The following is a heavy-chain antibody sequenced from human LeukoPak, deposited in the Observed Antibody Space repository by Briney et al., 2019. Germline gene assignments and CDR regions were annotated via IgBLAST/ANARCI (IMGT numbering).Heavy chain of an antibody. D-gene: IGHD3-16*02. V-gene: IGHV4-34*01. CDR3: ARALAHRH. CDR2: INHSGST. Sequence: PSETLSLTCAVYGGSFSDYYWSWIRQPPGKGLQWIGAINHSGSTKYSPSLKSRGTIPVATSKNQFSLKLSSMTAADTAVYYCARALAHRHWGQGTLVTVSS. CDR1: GGSFSDYY. J-gene: IGHJ4*02.